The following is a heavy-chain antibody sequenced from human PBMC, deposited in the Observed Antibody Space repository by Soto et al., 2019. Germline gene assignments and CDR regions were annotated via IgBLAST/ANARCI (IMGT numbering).Heavy chain of an antibody. V-gene: IGHV3-23*01. CDR1: GFTFSSYA. CDR3: AKAPTMVRGASFDY. J-gene: IGHJ4*02. D-gene: IGHD3-10*01. Sequence: EVQLLESGGGLVQPGGSLRLSCAASGFTFSSYAMSWVRQAPGKGLEWVSACSGSGGSTYYADSVKGRFTISSDNSRNTLYLQMNSLRAEYTAVYYCAKAPTMVRGASFDYWGQGNLVTGSS. CDR2: CSGSGGST.